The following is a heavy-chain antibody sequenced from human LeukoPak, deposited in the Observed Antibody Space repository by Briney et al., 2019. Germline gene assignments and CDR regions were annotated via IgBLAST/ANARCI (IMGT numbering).Heavy chain of an antibody. Sequence: GGSLRLSCAASGFTFSSYAMHWVRQAPGKGLEWVAVISYDGSNKYYADSVKGRFTISRDNSKNTLYLQMNSLRAEDTALYYCAKGRSGYTSAPDDWGQGTLVTVSS. CDR3: AKGRSGYTSAPDD. D-gene: IGHD3-22*01. V-gene: IGHV3-30-3*01. CDR2: ISYDGSNK. CDR1: GFTFSSYA. J-gene: IGHJ4*02.